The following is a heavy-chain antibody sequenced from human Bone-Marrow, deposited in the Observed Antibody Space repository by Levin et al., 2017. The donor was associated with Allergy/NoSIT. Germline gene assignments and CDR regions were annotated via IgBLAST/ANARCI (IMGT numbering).Heavy chain of an antibody. J-gene: IGHJ4*02. Sequence: PGGSLRLSCAASGFTFSNYPMHWVRQAPGKGLKFVSAISTNGGSTDYGDSVKGRFTISRDNSKNTLYLQMGSLRAEDMGVYYCARGSYCNNNRCYGSECDNWGQGTLVTVSS. CDR1: GFTFSNYP. CDR2: ISTNGGST. V-gene: IGHV3-64*02. CDR3: ARGSYCNNNRCYGSECDN. D-gene: IGHD2-2*01.